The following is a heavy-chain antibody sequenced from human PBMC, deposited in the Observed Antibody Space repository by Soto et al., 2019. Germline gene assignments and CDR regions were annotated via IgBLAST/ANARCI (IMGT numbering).Heavy chain of an antibody. Sequence: EVQLVESGGGLVQPGGSLRLSCAASGFLFNTYWMFWVRQAPRKWLLWVSRIKSDGSSTNYADSVKGRFTISRDNAKNTRYLQMTRLRAEDTAVYYCAIGGGDYNYLDYWGQGILVTVSS. CDR2: IKSDGSST. CDR3: AIGGGDYNYLDY. CDR1: GFLFNTYW. V-gene: IGHV3-74*01. J-gene: IGHJ4*02. D-gene: IGHD3-10*01.